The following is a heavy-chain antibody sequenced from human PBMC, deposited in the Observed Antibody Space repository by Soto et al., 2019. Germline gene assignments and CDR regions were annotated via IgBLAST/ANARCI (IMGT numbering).Heavy chain of an antibody. V-gene: IGHV3-23*01. CDR1: GFTFSTYA. D-gene: IGHD6-19*01. CDR3: AKDRYSSGWDAFDI. J-gene: IGHJ3*02. Sequence: LRLSCAASGFTFSTYAMSWVRQGPGKGLEWVSAISASGGSTDYADSVKGRLTISRDNSKNTLYLQMNSLRAEDTAVYFCAKDRYSSGWDAFDIWGQGTMVTVSS. CDR2: ISASGGST.